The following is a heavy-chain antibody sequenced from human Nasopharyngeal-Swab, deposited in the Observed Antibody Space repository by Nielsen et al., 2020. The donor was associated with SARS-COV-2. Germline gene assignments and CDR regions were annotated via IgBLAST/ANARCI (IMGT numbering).Heavy chain of an antibody. J-gene: IGHJ6*03. V-gene: IGHV4-34*01. CDR2: INHSGST. CDR1: GGSFSSYY. D-gene: IGHD2/OR15-2a*01. CDR3: ARGVPSLSAPYYYYYYMDV. Sequence: SETLSLTCAVYGGSFSSYYWSWIRQPPGKGLEWIGEINHSGSTNYNPSLKSRVTISVDTSKNQFSLKLSSVTAADTAVYYCARGVPSLSAPYYYYYYMDVWGKGTTVTVSS.